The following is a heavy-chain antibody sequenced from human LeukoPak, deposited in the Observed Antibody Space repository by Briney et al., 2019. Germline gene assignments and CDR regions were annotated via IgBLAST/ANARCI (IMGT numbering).Heavy chain of an antibody. Sequence: GGSLRLSCAASGFTFNSYAMYWVRQAPGKGLEWVSVIWYDGNKRYYADSVKGRFTISRDNSKNTLYLQMNSLRAEDTAVYYSARGGLWLQTDYSMDVWGQGTTVTVSS. J-gene: IGHJ6*02. D-gene: IGHD5-12*01. V-gene: IGHV3-33*01. CDR2: IWYDGNKR. CDR3: ARGGLWLQTDYSMDV. CDR1: GFTFNSYA.